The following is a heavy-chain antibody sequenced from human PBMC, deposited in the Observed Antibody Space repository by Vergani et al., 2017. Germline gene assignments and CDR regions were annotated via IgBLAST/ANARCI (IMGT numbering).Heavy chain of an antibody. CDR1: GGTFSSYA. J-gene: IGHJ4*02. D-gene: IGHD3-3*01. CDR3: ARGDTYYDFWRGDTDY. CDR2: IIPSLGTA. Sequence: QVQLVQSGAEVKKPGSSVKVSCKASGGTFSSYAISWVRQAPGQGLEWMVWIIPSLGTANYAQKFQGRVTITADESTSTAYMELSSLRSEDTAVYYCARGDTYYDFWRGDTDYWGQGTLVTVSS. V-gene: IGHV1-69*11.